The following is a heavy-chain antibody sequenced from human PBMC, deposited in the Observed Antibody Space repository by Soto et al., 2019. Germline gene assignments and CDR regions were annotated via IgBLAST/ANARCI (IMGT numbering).Heavy chain of an antibody. V-gene: IGHV3-9*01. CDR1: GFTFDDYA. J-gene: IGHJ6*03. CDR2: ISWNSGSI. Sequence: PGGSLRLSCAASGFTFDDYAMHWVRQAPGKGLEWVSGISWNSGSIGYADSVKSRFTISRDNAKNSLYLQMNSLRAEDAALYYCAKDRKNKVPADIIGYYYYYLDVWGKGTTVTAP. D-gene: IGHD2-2*01. CDR3: AKDRKNKVPADIIGYYYYYLDV.